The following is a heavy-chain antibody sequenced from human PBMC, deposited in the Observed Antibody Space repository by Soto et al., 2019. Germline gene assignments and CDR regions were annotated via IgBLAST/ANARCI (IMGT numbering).Heavy chain of an antibody. D-gene: IGHD1-7*01. CDR2: SSATGAGT. Sequence: VGSLRLSCAASGFTFSSYGMTWVRQAPGKGLEWVSFSSATGAGTYYADSVKGRFTISRGNSKNTLYLQMTSLRADDTAVYYCAKDRRAGGNYGFYSDFWGQGALVTVSS. CDR1: GFTFSSYG. CDR3: AKDRRAGGNYGFYSDF. V-gene: IGHV3-23*01. J-gene: IGHJ4*02.